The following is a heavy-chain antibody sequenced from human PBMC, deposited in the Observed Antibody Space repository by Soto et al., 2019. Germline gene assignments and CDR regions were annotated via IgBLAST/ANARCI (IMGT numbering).Heavy chain of an antibody. Sequence: SETLSLTCTVSGGSISSSSYYWGWIRQPPGKGLEWIGSIYYSGSTYYNPSLKSRVTISVDTSKNQFSLKLSSVTAADTAVYYCARADGTSYEYGVSIRFDPWGQGTLVTVSS. CDR1: GGSISSSSYY. V-gene: IGHV4-39*01. J-gene: IGHJ5*02. D-gene: IGHD3-16*01. CDR2: IYYSGST. CDR3: ARADGTSYEYGVSIRFDP.